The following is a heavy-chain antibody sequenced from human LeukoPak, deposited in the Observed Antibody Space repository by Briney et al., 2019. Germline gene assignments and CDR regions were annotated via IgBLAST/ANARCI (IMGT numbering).Heavy chain of an antibody. CDR1: GYTFTGYY. CDR3: ARDPSGYEFGYHDY. CDR2: INPNSGGT. V-gene: IGHV1-2*02. D-gene: IGHD5-12*01. Sequence: ASVKVSCKASGYTFTGYYMHWVRQAPGQGLEWMGWINPNSGGTNYAQKFQGRVTMTRDTSISTAYMELSRLRSDDTAVYYCARDPSGYEFGYHDYWGQGTLVTVSS. J-gene: IGHJ4*02.